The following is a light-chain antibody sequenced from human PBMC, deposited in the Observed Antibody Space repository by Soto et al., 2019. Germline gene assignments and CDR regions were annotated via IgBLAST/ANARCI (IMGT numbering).Light chain of an antibody. V-gene: IGLV2-11*01. CDR1: SSDVGGYNY. J-gene: IGLJ2*01. CDR3: CSYAGSHTC. CDR2: DVS. Sequence: QSALTQPRSVSGSPGQSVTISCTGTSSDVGGYNYVSWYQQHPGKAPKLMIYDVSKRPSGVPDRFSGSKSGNTASLTISGLQAEDEADYYCCSYAGSHTCFGGGTQLTVL.